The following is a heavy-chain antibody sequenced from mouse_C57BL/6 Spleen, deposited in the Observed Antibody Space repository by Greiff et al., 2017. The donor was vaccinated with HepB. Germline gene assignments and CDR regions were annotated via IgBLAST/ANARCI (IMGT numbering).Heavy chain of an antibody. J-gene: IGHJ3*01. D-gene: IGHD1-1*01. CDR3: ARCLLPGFAY. V-gene: IGHV1-15*01. CDR2: IDPETGGT. CDR1: GYTFTDYE. Sequence: QVQLQQSGAELVRPGASVTLSCKASGYTFTDYEMHWVKQTPVHGLEWIGAIDPETGGTDYNQKFKGKAILTADKSSSTAYMELRSLTSEDSAVYYCARCLLPGFAYWGQGTLVTVSA.